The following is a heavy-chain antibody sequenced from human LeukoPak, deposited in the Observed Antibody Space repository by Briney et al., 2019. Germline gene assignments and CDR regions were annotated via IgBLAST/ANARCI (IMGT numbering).Heavy chain of an antibody. CDR1: GFTFSSYA. Sequence: GGSLRLSCAASGFTFSSYAMSWVRQAPGKGLEWVSAISGSGGSTYYADSVKGRFTISRDNSKNTLYLQMNSLGAEDTAVYYCARVTMFRGVNDAFDIWGQGTMVTVSS. V-gene: IGHV3-23*01. CDR2: ISGSGGST. D-gene: IGHD3-10*01. J-gene: IGHJ3*02. CDR3: ARVTMFRGVNDAFDI.